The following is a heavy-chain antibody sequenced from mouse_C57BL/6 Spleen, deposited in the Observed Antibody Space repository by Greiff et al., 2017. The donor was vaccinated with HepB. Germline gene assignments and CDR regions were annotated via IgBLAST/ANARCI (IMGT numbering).Heavy chain of an antibody. D-gene: IGHD1-1*01. CDR3: ARALRSYYYAMDY. CDR1: GFSLTSYG. V-gene: IGHV2-6*03. J-gene: IGHJ4*01. CDR2: IWSDGST. Sequence: QVQLKESGPGLVAPSQSLSITCTVSGFSLTSYGVHWVRQPPGKGLEWLVVIWSDGSTTYNSALKSRLSTSKDNSKSQVFLKMNSRQTDDTAMYYCARALRSYYYAMDYWGQGTSVTVSS.